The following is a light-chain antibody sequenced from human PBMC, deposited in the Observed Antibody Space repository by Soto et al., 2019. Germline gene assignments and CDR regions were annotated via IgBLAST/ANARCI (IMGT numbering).Light chain of an antibody. CDR1: SSDVGGFNY. J-gene: IGLJ1*01. Sequence: QSVLTQPASVSGSPGQSITISCTGTSSDVGGFNYVSWYQQHPGKAPKLMIYDVTNRPSGVSYRFSGSKSGNTASLTISGLQAEDEADYYCNSYTGSSTYVFGTGTKLNVL. V-gene: IGLV2-14*03. CDR3: NSYTGSSTYV. CDR2: DVT.